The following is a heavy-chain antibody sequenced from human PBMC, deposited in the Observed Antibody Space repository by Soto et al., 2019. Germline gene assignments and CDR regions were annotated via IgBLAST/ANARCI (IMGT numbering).Heavy chain of an antibody. D-gene: IGHD6-19*01. J-gene: IGHJ5*02. CDR2: IYYSGST. V-gene: IGHV4-39*02. Sequence: ETLSLTCTVSGGSISSSSYYWGWIRQPPGKGLEWIGSIYYSGSTYYNPSLKSRVTISVDTSKNQFSLKLSSVTAADTAVYYCARDSSGWYSKNWFDPWGQGTLVTVSS. CDR1: GGSISSSSYY. CDR3: ARDSSGWYSKNWFDP.